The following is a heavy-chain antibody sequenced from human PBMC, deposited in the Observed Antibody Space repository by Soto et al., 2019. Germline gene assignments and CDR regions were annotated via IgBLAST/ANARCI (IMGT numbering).Heavy chain of an antibody. V-gene: IGHV1-46*01. CDR1: GYTFTSYY. D-gene: IGHD3-10*01. CDR2: INPSDSTT. Sequence: ASVKVSCKASGYTFTSYYLHWVRQAPGQGLEWMGIINPSDSTTTYAQKFQGRVTVTRDTSTSTVYMELTSLRSEDTVIYYCARSFRRYDAFDFWGKGTVVTVSS. CDR3: ARSFRRYDAFDF. J-gene: IGHJ3*01.